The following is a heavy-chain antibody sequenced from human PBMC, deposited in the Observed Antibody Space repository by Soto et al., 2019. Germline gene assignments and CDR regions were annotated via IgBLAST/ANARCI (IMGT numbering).Heavy chain of an antibody. V-gene: IGHV4-39*01. CDR3: ATYSSSWYVVY. Sequence: SSGALSPTCPVSCGSINSSSYYLGWVRQPPGKGLEWIGSIYYSGSTYYNPSLKSRVTISVDTSKNQFSLKLSSVTAADTAVYYCATYSSSWYVVYWGQGTLVTVSS. D-gene: IGHD6-13*01. J-gene: IGHJ4*02. CDR2: IYYSGST. CDR1: CGSINSSSYY.